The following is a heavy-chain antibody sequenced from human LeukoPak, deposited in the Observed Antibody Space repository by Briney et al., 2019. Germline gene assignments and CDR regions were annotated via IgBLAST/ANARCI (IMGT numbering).Heavy chain of an antibody. D-gene: IGHD3-22*01. CDR1: GFTFSSYA. CDR2: ISYDGSNK. Sequence: PGGSLRLSCAASGFTFSSYAMPWVRQAPGKGLEWVAVISYDGSNKYYADSVKGRFTISRDNSKNTLYLQMNSLRPEDTAMYYCARDTYDSIHGMDVWGQGTTVTVSS. CDR3: ARDTYDSIHGMDV. J-gene: IGHJ6*02. V-gene: IGHV3-30*04.